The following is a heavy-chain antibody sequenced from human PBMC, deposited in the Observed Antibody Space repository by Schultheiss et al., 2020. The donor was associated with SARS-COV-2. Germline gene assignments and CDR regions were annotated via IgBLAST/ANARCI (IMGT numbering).Heavy chain of an antibody. CDR3: AKDPHDYILLDP. J-gene: IGHJ5*02. Sequence: GGSLRLSCAASGFTFSSYAMSWVRQAPGKGLEWVSAISGSGGSTYYADSVKGRFTISRDNSKNTLYLQMNSLRAEDTAVYNCAKDPHDYILLDPWGQGTLVTVSS. CDR2: ISGSGGST. D-gene: IGHD4-11*01. CDR1: GFTFSSYA. V-gene: IGHV3-23*01.